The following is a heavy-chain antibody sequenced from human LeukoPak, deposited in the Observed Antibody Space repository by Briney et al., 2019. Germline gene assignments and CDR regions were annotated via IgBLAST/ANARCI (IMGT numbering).Heavy chain of an antibody. CDR3: TGYSYGTIY. CDR1: GFTFSNAW. Sequence: GGSLRLSCAASGFTFSNAWXXXVXXXXXXXXXWVGRIKSKTDGGTTDYAAPVEGRFTISRDDSKNTLYLQMNSLKTEDTAVYYCTGYSYGTIYWGQGTLVTVSS. CDR2: IKSKTDGGTT. V-gene: IGHV3-15*01. J-gene: IGHJ4*02. D-gene: IGHD5-18*01.